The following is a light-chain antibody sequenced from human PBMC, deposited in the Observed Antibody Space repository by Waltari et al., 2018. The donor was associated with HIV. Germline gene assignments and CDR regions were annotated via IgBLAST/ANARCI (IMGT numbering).Light chain of an antibody. CDR3: QVWDSSSDTYV. CDR2: YDS. V-gene: IGLV3-21*04. CDR1: NNGSKS. Sequence: SYVLTQPPSASVAPGQTARITCGGNNNGSKSVHWYQQKPGQAPVLVIYYDSDRPSGIPERFSGSNSGNTATLTISRVEAGDEVDYYCQVWDSSSDTYVFGTGTKVTVL. J-gene: IGLJ1*01.